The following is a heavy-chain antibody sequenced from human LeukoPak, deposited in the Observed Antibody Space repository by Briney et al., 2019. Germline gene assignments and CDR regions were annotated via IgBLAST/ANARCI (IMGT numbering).Heavy chain of an antibody. Sequence: ASVKVSCKASGYTFTGYYMHWVRQAPGQGLEWMGRINPNSGGANYAQKFQGRVTMTRDTPISTAYMELSRLRSDDTAVYYCARVGRGWDRYYDSSGYYFYAFDIWGQGTMVTVSS. CDR3: ARVGRGWDRYYDSSGYYFYAFDI. V-gene: IGHV1-2*06. CDR2: INPNSGGA. J-gene: IGHJ3*02. D-gene: IGHD3-22*01. CDR1: GYTFTGYY.